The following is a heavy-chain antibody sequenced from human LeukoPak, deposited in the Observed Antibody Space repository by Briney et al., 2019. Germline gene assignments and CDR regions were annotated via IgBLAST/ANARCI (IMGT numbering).Heavy chain of an antibody. CDR3: ARQDIVLMVYAHFDY. V-gene: IGHV4-59*04. CDR1: GDSIRSYY. Sequence: SETLSLTCTVSGDSIRSYYWSWIRQPPGKGLEWIGYIFQSGSTYYNPSLKSRVTISVDTSKNQFSLKLSSVTAADTAVYYCARQDIVLMVYAHFDYWGQGTLVTVSS. J-gene: IGHJ4*02. D-gene: IGHD2-8*01. CDR2: IFQSGST.